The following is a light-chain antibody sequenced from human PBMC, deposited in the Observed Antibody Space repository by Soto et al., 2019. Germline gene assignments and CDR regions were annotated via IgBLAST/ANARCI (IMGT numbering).Light chain of an antibody. CDR3: QQYGSSPPYT. J-gene: IGKJ2*01. V-gene: IGKV3-20*01. CDR2: GSS. Sequence: EVVLTQSPGTLSLSPGERATLSCRASQSVSNKYLAWYQQKPGQSPRLLIVGSSYRATGIPDRFSGSVSGTDFTLTISRLEPEDFAVYYCQQYGSSPPYTFGHGTKLEIK. CDR1: QSVSNKY.